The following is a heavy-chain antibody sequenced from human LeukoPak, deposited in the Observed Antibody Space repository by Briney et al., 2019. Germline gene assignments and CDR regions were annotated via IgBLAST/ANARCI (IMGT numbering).Heavy chain of an antibody. D-gene: IGHD6-19*01. CDR1: GFTFSSYG. J-gene: IGHJ5*02. CDR3: AKGYLAVGDWFDP. Sequence: GGSLRLSCAASGFTFSSYGMSWVRQAPGKGLEWVSTISSSGGSTYYADSVKGRFTISRDNSKNTLYLQMNSLGAEDTAVYYCAKGYLAVGDWFDPWGQGTLVTVSS. V-gene: IGHV3-23*01. CDR2: ISSSGGST.